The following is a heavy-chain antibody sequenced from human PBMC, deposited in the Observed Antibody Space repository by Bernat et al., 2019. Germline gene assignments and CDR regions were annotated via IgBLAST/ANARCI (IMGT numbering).Heavy chain of an antibody. D-gene: IGHD3-10*01. CDR1: GFTVSSNY. J-gene: IGHJ4*02. CDR3: ATSSMVRGGGY. CDR2: IYSGGST. V-gene: IGHV3-66*01. Sequence: EVQPVESGGGLVQPGGSLRLSCVGSGFTVSSNYMSWVRQAPGKGLEWVSVIYSGGSTYYADSVKGRFTISRDNSKNTLYLQMDTLRADDTAVYYCATSSMVRGGGYWGQGTLVTVSS.